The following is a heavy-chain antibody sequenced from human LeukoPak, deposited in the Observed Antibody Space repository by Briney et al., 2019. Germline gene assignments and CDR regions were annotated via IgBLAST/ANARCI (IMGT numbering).Heavy chain of an antibody. V-gene: IGHV1-24*01. CDR3: ATPTDYGGNGGSAFDI. CDR2: FDPEDGET. CDR1: GYTLTELS. D-gene: IGHD4-23*01. J-gene: IGHJ3*02. Sequence: ASVKVSCKVSGYTLTELSMHWVRQAPGKGLVWMGGFDPEDGETIYAQKFQGRVTMTEDTSADTAYMELSSLRSEDTAVYYCATPTDYGGNGGSAFDIWGQGTMVTVSS.